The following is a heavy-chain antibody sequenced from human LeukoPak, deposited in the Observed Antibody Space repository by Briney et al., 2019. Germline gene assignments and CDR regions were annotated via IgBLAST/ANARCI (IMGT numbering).Heavy chain of an antibody. CDR1: GFTFSSYA. CDR2: ISYDGSNK. D-gene: IGHD2/OR15-2a*01. J-gene: IGHJ4*02. Sequence: GGSLRLSCAASGFTFSSYAMHWVRQAPGKGLEWVAVISYDGSNKYYADSVKGRFTISRDNSKNTLYLQMNSLRAEDTAVYYSARGANIRNFDYWGQGTLVTVSS. CDR3: ARGANIRNFDY. V-gene: IGHV3-30*04.